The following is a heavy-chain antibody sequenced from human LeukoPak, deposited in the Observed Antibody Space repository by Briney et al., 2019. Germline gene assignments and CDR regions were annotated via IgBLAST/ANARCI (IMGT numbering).Heavy chain of an antibody. V-gene: IGHV3-72*01. CDR2: IKNRANSYST. D-gene: IGHD4-23*01. CDR1: GFTFRDYY. Sequence: GGSLRLSCAASGFTFRDYYMDWVRQAPGKGLELIARIKNRANSYSTHYAESVRGRFTISRDDSEHSVYLQMNSLKTADTAVYYCVDVGSTVGYRGQGTLVTVSS. CDR3: VDVGSTVGY. J-gene: IGHJ4*02.